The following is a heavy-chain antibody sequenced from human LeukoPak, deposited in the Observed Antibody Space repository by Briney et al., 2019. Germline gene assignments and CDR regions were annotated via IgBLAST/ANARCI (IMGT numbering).Heavy chain of an antibody. J-gene: IGHJ6*02. CDR3: AKYYYDFWSGYPRYGMDV. V-gene: IGHV3-23*01. CDR1: GFTFSSYA. CDR2: ISGSGGST. Sequence: GGSLRLSCAASGFTFSSYAMSWVRRAPGKGLEWVSAISGSGGSTYYADSVKGRFTISRDNSKNTLYLQMNSLRAEDTAVYYCAKYYYDFWSGYPRYGMDVWGQGTTVTVSS. D-gene: IGHD3-3*01.